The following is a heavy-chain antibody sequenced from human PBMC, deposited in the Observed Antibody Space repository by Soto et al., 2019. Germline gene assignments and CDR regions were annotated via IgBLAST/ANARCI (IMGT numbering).Heavy chain of an antibody. V-gene: IGHV3-23*01. CDR3: AKGVGGDWAPAY. J-gene: IGHJ4*02. D-gene: IGHD2-21*01. CDR1: GFTFSSYA. Sequence: EVPLLESGGGLVQPGGSLRLSCAASGFTFSSYAMSWVRQAPGKGLEWVSAISGSGGSTYYADSVKGRFTISRDNSKNTLYLQMNSLRAEDTAVYYCAKGVGGDWAPAYWGQGTLVTVSS. CDR2: ISGSGGST.